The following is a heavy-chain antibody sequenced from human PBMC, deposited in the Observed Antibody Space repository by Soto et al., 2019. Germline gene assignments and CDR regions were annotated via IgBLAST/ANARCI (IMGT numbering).Heavy chain of an antibody. J-gene: IGHJ3*02. D-gene: IGHD2-8*01. CDR2: TYYRSKWYN. V-gene: IGHV6-1*01. Sequence: QSQTLSLTCAISGDSVSSNSAAWNWIRQSPSRGLEWLGRTYYRSKWYNDYAVSVKSRITINPDTSKNQFSLQLNSVTPEDTAVYYCARDRIVLMVYAIRYAFDIWGQGTMVTVSS. CDR3: ARDRIVLMVYAIRYAFDI. CDR1: GDSVSSNSAA.